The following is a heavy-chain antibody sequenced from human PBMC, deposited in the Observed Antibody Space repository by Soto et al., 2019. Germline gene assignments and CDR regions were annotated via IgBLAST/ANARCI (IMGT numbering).Heavy chain of an antibody. CDR1: GGTFTTSS. D-gene: IGHD2-8*02. CDR3: PPDVVRSTGGDS. Sequence: QVQLVQSGAEVKEPGSSVKVSCKTSGGTFTTSSFVWVRQGPGQGLEWLGGIIPIFSKTNLAPKFQGRVTLPGDESTRTVYMELSMLSSEDPAIYYCPPDVVRSTGGDSWGQGTLVPGSS. J-gene: IGHJ4*02. V-gene: IGHV1-69*01. CDR2: IIPIFSKT.